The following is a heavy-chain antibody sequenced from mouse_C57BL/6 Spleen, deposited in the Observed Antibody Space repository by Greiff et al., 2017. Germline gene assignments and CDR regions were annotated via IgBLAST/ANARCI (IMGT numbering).Heavy chain of an antibody. CDR1: GYTFTSYW. D-gene: IGHD3-2*02. CDR3: ARQLRLRYAMDY. Sequence: VQLQQPGAELVKPGASVKMSCKASGYTFTSYWITWVKPRPGQGLEWIGDIYPGSGSTNYNEKFKRKATLTVDTSSSTAYLQLISLTSEDSSVYYCARQLRLRYAMDYWGQGTSVTVSS. CDR2: IYPGSGST. V-gene: IGHV1-55*01. J-gene: IGHJ4*01.